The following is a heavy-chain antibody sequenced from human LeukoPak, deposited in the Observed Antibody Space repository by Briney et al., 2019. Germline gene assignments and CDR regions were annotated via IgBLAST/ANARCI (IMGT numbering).Heavy chain of an antibody. V-gene: IGHV4-30-4*01. J-gene: IGHJ4*02. Sequence: SETLSVTCTVSGGSISSGDYYWSWIRQPPGKGLEWIGYIYYSGSTYYNPSLKSRVTISVDTSKNQFSLKLSSVTAADTAVYYCARVPFRSYYDSSGYCFDYWGQGTLVTVSS. CDR1: GGSISSGDYY. D-gene: IGHD3-22*01. CDR2: IYYSGST. CDR3: ARVPFRSYYDSSGYCFDY.